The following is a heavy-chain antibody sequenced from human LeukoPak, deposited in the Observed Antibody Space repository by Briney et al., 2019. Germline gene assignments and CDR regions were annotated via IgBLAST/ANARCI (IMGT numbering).Heavy chain of an antibody. J-gene: IGHJ3*02. V-gene: IGHV3-30-3*01. Sequence: GGSLRLSCAASGFTFSSYAMSWVRQAPGKGLEWVAIISYDGSKKYYAESVRGRFTISRDNSSNNLYLQMSSLRTDDTGVYYCARVPGAGALDIWGQGTMVIVSS. CDR3: ARVPGAGALDI. CDR2: ISYDGSKK. CDR1: GFTFSSYA.